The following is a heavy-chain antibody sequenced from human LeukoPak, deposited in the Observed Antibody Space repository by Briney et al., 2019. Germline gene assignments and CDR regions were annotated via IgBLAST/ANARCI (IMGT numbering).Heavy chain of an antibody. D-gene: IGHD2-2*01. CDR2: ITFTGGNT. Sequence: PGGSLRLSCEASGFTFSDYAMSWVCQAPGKGLEWVSSITFTGGNTYYADSVKGRFTISRDNSKNTLYLQMNSLRAEDTAVYYCAKFGTSHITFDYWGQGTLVTVSS. CDR3: AKFGTSHITFDY. V-gene: IGHV3-23*01. J-gene: IGHJ4*02. CDR1: GFTFSDYA.